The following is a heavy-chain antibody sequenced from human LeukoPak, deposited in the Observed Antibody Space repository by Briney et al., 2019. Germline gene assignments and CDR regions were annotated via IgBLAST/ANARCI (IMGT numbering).Heavy chain of an antibody. CDR2: IWYDGSNK. Sequence: PGGSLRLSCAASGFTFSSYGMHWVRQAPGKGLEWVAVIWYDGSNKYYADSVKGRFTISRDNSKNTLYLQMNSLRAEDTAVYYCAKGQYVLRFLEWLSPFDYWGQGTLVTVSS. CDR3: AKGQYVLRFLEWLSPFDY. D-gene: IGHD3-3*01. CDR1: GFTFSSYG. V-gene: IGHV3-33*06. J-gene: IGHJ4*02.